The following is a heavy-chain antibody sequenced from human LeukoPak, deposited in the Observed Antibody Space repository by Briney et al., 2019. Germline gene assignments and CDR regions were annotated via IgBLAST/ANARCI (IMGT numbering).Heavy chain of an antibody. J-gene: IGHJ6*02. CDR2: FDPEDGET. Sequence: ASVKVSCKVSGYTLTELSMHWVRQAPGKGLEWMGGFDPEDGETIYAQKFQGRVTMTEDTSTDTAYMELSSLRSEDTAVYYCATVGYGSGSYNYYYGMDVWGQGTTVTVSS. CDR1: GYTLTELS. V-gene: IGHV1-24*01. D-gene: IGHD3-10*01. CDR3: ATVGYGSGSYNYYYGMDV.